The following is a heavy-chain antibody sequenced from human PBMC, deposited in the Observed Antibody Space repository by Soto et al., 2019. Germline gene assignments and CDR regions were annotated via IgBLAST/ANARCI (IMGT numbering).Heavy chain of an antibody. CDR1: GGSFSGYY. D-gene: IGHD6-6*01. Sequence: QVQIQQWGAGLLKTSETLSLTCAVYGGSFSGYYWSWIRQPPGKGLEWIGEINHSGSTNYNPSLKSRVTISVDTSKNQFSLKLSSVTAADTAVYYCASGIAARPEDAFDSWGQGTMVTVSS. V-gene: IGHV4-34*01. CDR3: ASGIAARPEDAFDS. J-gene: IGHJ3*02. CDR2: INHSGST.